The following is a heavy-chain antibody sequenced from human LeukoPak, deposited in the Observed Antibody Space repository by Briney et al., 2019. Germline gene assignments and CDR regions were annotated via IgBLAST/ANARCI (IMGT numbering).Heavy chain of an antibody. J-gene: IGHJ4*02. D-gene: IGHD6-19*01. Sequence: GGSLRLSCAASGFMFSSYWMSWVRQAPGKGLEWVANINQDGSEKFSLDSVRGRFTISRDNAKNSLFLQMISLRAEDTAVFYCARGGTTGWNFLDYWGRGTLVAVSS. CDR1: GFMFSSYW. CDR3: ARGGTTGWNFLDY. V-gene: IGHV3-7*03. CDR2: INQDGSEK.